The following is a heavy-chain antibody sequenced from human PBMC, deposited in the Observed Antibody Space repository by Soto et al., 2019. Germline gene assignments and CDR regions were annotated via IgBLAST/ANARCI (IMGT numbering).Heavy chain of an antibody. D-gene: IGHD2-8*01. CDR1: GGSISSSSYY. Sequence: SETLSLTCTVSGGSISSSSYYWGWIRQPPGKGLEWIGSIYYSGSTYYNPSLKSRVTISVDTSKNQFSLKLSSVTAADTAVYYCASRSPTLPSDIVLMVYATEFDYWGQGTLVTVSS. CDR2: IYYSGST. V-gene: IGHV4-39*01. J-gene: IGHJ4*02. CDR3: ASRSPTLPSDIVLMVYATEFDY.